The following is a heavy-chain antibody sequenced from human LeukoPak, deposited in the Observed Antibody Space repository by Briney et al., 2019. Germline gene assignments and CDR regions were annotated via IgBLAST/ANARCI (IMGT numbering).Heavy chain of an antibody. CDR2: ISGSGGSI. J-gene: IGHJ5*01. CDR1: GFTFSSYA. CDR3: AKAPREYCSSTSCPNWFDS. Sequence: GGSLRLSCAASGFTFSSYAMSWVRQAPGKGLEWVSAISGSGGSIYYADSVKGRFTISRDNPKNTLYLQMNSLRAEDTAVYYCAKAPREYCSSTSCPNWFDSWGQGTLVTVSS. D-gene: IGHD2-2*01. V-gene: IGHV3-23*01.